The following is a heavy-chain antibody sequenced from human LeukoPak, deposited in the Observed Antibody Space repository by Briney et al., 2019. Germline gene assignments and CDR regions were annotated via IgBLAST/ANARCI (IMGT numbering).Heavy chain of an antibody. Sequence: ASVKVSCKASGGTFSSYAISWVRQAPGQGLEWMGGIIPIFGTANYAQKFQGRVTITADESTSTAYMELSSLRSEDTAVYYCARGRDRSCSSTSCWGVFDYWGQGTLVTVSS. CDR1: GGTFSSYA. V-gene: IGHV1-69*13. CDR2: IIPIFGTA. CDR3: ARGRDRSCSSTSCWGVFDY. D-gene: IGHD2-2*01. J-gene: IGHJ4*02.